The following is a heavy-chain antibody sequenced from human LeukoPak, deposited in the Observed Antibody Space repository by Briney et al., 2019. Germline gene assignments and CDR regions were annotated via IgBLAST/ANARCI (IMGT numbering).Heavy chain of an antibody. V-gene: IGHV3-7*01. D-gene: IGHD5-18*01. J-gene: IGHJ4*02. CDR2: IKKDGSEK. Sequence: GGSLRLSCVASGFTFSSHGMNWVRQAPGKGLEWVANIKKDGSEKYYVDSVKGRFTISRDNAKTSLYLQMNSLRAEDTAVYYCARHLSGVTGYTYGRGIDYWGQGTLVTVSS. CDR3: ARHLSGVTGYTYGRGIDY. CDR1: GFTFSSHG.